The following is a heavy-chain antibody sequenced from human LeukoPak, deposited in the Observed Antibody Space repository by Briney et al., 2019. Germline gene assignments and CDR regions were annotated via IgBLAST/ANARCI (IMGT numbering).Heavy chain of an antibody. CDR1: GYTFTSYG. V-gene: IGHV1-18*01. CDR2: ISAYNGNT. D-gene: IGHD6-13*01. Sequence: GASVKVSCKASGYTFTSYGISWVRQAPGQGLEWMGWISAYNGNTNYAQKLLGRVTMTTDTSTSTAYMELRSLRSDDTAVYYCARDLRVTAAGVLIYYYYGMDVWGQGTTVTVSS. J-gene: IGHJ6*02. CDR3: ARDLRVTAAGVLIYYYYGMDV.